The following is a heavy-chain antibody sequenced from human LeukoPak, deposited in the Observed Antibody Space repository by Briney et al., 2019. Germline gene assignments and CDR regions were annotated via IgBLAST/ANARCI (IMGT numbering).Heavy chain of an antibody. CDR3: ARGRYCSGHNCYFDY. CDR1: EFTFRSYE. J-gene: IGHJ4*02. Sequence: GGSLRLSCAASEFTFRSYEMNWVRQAPGKGLEWISYISSTGNTIYYVDSVQGRFTISRDNANNSLFLQMNSLRAEDTAVYYCARGRYCSGHNCYFDYWGQGTLVTVPS. D-gene: IGHD2-15*01. CDR2: ISSTGNTI. V-gene: IGHV3-48*03.